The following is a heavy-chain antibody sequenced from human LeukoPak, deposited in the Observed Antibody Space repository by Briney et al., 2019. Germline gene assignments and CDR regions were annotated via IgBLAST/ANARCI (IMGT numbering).Heavy chain of an antibody. Sequence: GASVTVSCKASGYTFTSYILNWVRQAPGQGLECMGWINTNTGNPTYAQGFTGRFVFSLGTSVSTAYLQISSLKAEDTALYYCARASTPKVGATIYYFDYWGQGTLVTVSS. CDR3: ARASTPKVGATIYYFDY. D-gene: IGHD1-26*01. J-gene: IGHJ4*02. CDR1: GYTFTSYI. V-gene: IGHV7-4-1*02. CDR2: INTNTGNP.